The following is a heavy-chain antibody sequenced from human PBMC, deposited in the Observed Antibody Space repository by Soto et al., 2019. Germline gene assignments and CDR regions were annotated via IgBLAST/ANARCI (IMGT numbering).Heavy chain of an antibody. CDR1: GGTFSTYT. CDR3: AGCMCFGGCCELDV. D-gene: IGHD6-19*01. CDR2: ISPGIDIR. V-gene: IGHV1-69*12. Sequence: QVQLVQSGAEVKKPGSSVKVSCKASGGTFSTYTLYWVRQAPGQGLEWMGGISPGIDIRDYAQKLQGRVTITADESTSTVYMQLSTLITENTALNACAGCMCFGGCCELDVWGQGTLVTVSS. J-gene: IGHJ4*02.